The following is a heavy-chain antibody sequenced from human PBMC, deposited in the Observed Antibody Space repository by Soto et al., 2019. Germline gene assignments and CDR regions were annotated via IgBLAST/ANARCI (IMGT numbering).Heavy chain of an antibody. D-gene: IGHD2-8*02. Sequence: GGSLRLSCTASGFTFSAYAMHWVRQAPGKGLEWVAIIWYDGSQEYYGDSVKGRFTISRDNSKSTLYLLMDSLRADDTAVYYCARVDSGVSYIDYWGQGTLVTVSS. V-gene: IGHV3-33*01. CDR2: IWYDGSQE. CDR1: GFTFSAYA. CDR3: ARVDSGVSYIDY. J-gene: IGHJ4*02.